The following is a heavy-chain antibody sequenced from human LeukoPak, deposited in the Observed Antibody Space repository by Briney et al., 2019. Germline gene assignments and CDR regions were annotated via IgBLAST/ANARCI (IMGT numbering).Heavy chain of an antibody. V-gene: IGHV4-39*01. Sequence: SSETLSLTCTVSGGSISSSSYYWSWIRQPPGKGLEWIGEINHSGSTYYNPSLKSRVTISVDTSKNQFSLKLSSVTAADTAVYYCARNSAGRGVIFYGSFDYWGQGTLVTVSS. CDR2: INHSGST. CDR1: GGSISSSSYY. D-gene: IGHD3-10*01. CDR3: ARNSAGRGVIFYGSFDY. J-gene: IGHJ4*02.